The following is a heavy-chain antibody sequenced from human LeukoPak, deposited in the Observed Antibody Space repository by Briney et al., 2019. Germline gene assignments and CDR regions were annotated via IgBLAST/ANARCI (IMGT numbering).Heavy chain of an antibody. CDR3: ASGEGLQSYFDY. V-gene: IGHV3-30-3*01. CDR1: GFTFSSYA. J-gene: IGHJ4*02. CDR2: ISYDGSNK. Sequence: GGSLRLSCAASGFTFSSYAMHWVRQAPGKGLEWVAVISYDGSNKYYADSVKGRFTISRDNSKNTLYLQMNSLRAGDTAVYYCASGEGLQSYFDYWGQGTLVTVSS. D-gene: IGHD4-4*01.